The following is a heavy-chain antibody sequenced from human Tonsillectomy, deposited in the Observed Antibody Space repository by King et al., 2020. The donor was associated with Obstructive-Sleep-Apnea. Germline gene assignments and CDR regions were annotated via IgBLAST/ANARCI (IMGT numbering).Heavy chain of an antibody. V-gene: IGHV3-48*04. J-gene: IGHJ3*01. D-gene: IGHD1-26*01. Sequence: VQLVESGGGLVQRGGSLRLSCGASGFTFSRYSMNWVRQAPGKGLEWVSYISSSSSTIYYADSVKGRFTISRDNAKNSLYLQMNSLRAEDTAVYYCAALGAIVNRDAFDVWGQGTMVTVSS. CDR2: ISSSSSTI. CDR1: GFTFSRYS. CDR3: AALGAIVNRDAFDV.